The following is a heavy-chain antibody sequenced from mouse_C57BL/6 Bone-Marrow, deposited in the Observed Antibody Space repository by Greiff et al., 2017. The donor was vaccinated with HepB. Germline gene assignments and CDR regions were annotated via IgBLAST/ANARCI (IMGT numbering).Heavy chain of an antibody. CDR3: ARHEVYYGSPLAY. J-gene: IGHJ3*01. D-gene: IGHD1-1*01. CDR2: ISNGGGST. CDR1: GFTFSDYY. Sequence: VMLVESGGGLVQPGGSLKLSCAASGFTFSDYYMYWVRQTPEKRLEWVAYISNGGGSTYYPDTVKGRFTISRDNAKNTLYLQMSRLKSEDTAMYYCARHEVYYGSPLAYWGQGTLVTVSA. V-gene: IGHV5-12*01.